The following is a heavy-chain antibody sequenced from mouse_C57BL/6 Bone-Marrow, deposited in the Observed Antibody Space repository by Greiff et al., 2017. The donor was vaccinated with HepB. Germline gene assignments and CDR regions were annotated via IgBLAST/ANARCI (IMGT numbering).Heavy chain of an antibody. CDR3: APSYYSNYGFAY. Sequence: QVHVKQSGPGLVQPSQRLSITCTVSGFSLTSYGVHWVRQSPGKGLEWLGVIWSGGSTDYNAAFISRLSISKDNSKSQVFFKMNSLQADDTAIYYCAPSYYSNYGFAYWGQGTLVTVSA. J-gene: IGHJ3*01. CDR2: IWSGGST. D-gene: IGHD2-5*01. CDR1: GFSLTSYG. V-gene: IGHV2-2*01.